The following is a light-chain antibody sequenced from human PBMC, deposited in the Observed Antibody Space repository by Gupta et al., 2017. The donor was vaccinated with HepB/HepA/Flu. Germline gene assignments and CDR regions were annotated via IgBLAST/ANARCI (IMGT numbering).Light chain of an antibody. Sequence: DIQMTQSPSSVSASVGDRVTITCRASQGISSWLVWYQQKPGKAPKLLIYAASNLQSGVPSRFSGSGSGTEFTLTISSLQPEDFATYYCQQANSFPLTFGGGTKVEIK. V-gene: IGKV1-12*01. CDR3: QQANSFPLT. CDR2: AAS. CDR1: QGISSW. J-gene: IGKJ4*01.